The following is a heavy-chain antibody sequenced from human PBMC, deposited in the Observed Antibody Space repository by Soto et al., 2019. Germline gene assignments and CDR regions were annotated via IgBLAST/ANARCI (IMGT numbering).Heavy chain of an antibody. CDR2: SIPMYGTS. Sequence: SVKVSCKASGDTLIKYAINWVRQAPGQGLEWMGGSIPMYGTSNHAQKFQGRVTMAADESTSTAYMELRSLRSDDTAVYYCARAGYYGRLMDVCGQGTKVTVSS. CDR3: ARAGYYGRLMDV. J-gene: IGHJ6*02. CDR1: GDTLIKYA. V-gene: IGHV1-69*13. D-gene: IGHD4-17*01.